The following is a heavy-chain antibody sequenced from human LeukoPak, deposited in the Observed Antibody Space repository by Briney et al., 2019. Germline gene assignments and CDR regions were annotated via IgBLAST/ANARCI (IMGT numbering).Heavy chain of an antibody. V-gene: IGHV4-34*01. Sequence: SETLSLTCAVYGGSFSGYYWCWIRQPPGKGLEWIGEINHSGSTNYNPSLKSRVTISVDTSKNQFSLKLSSVTAADTAVYYCARAYSSGWYRGWGQGTLVTVSS. J-gene: IGHJ4*02. D-gene: IGHD6-19*01. CDR1: GGSFSGYY. CDR3: ARAYSSGWYRG. CDR2: INHSGST.